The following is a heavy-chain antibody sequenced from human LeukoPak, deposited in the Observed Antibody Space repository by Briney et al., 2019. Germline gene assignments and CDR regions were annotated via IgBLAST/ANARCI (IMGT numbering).Heavy chain of an antibody. V-gene: IGHV3-66*01. D-gene: IGHD1-26*01. CDR1: GFTVTSNY. CDR2: IYSGGYT. Sequence: GGALRLSCAASGFTVTSNYMTWVRQAPGQGLAWVSIIYSGGYTDYADSVKGRFTISRDNSKNTLYLQMHSLRAEDTAVYYCARRLEYSGSKGVFDYWGQGTLVTVSS. J-gene: IGHJ4*02. CDR3: ARRLEYSGSKGVFDY.